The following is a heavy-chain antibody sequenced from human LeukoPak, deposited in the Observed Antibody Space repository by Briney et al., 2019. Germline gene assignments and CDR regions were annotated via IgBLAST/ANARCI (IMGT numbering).Heavy chain of an antibody. CDR2: IYHSGST. Sequence: PSETLSLTCAVYGGSFSGYYWGWIRQPPGKGLEWIGSIYHSGSTYYNPSLKSRVTISVDTSKNQFSLKLSSVTAADTAVYYCARHDYSNYDYYYYYMDVWGKGTTVTVSS. J-gene: IGHJ6*03. V-gene: IGHV4-38-2*01. CDR3: ARHDYSNYDYYYYYMDV. D-gene: IGHD4-11*01. CDR1: GGSFSGYY.